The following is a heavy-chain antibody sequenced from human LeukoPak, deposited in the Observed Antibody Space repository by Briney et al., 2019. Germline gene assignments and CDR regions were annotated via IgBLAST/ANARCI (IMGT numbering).Heavy chain of an antibody. D-gene: IGHD6-13*01. V-gene: IGHV3-74*01. Sequence: PGGSLRLSCAASGFTFSSYWMHWVRQAPGKELVWVSRINTDGSTTSYADSVKGRFSISRDNARNTLYLEMNSLRAEDTAVYHCARVRSGSWYFVDPWSQGTLVTVSS. J-gene: IGHJ5*02. CDR1: GFTFSSYW. CDR3: ARVRSGSWYFVDP. CDR2: INTDGSTT.